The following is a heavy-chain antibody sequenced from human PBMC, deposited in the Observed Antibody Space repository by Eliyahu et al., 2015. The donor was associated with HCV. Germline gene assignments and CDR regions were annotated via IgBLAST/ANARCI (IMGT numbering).Heavy chain of an antibody. D-gene: IGHD4-17*01. J-gene: IGHJ4*02. Sequence: EVQLVESGGDLVQPGGSLRLSCAASGFTFSPFWMCWVXQAPGMGLGWVADINPDGSDKKYVDSMKGRFTISRDNAKNSLYLQVNSLRAEDTAVYYCARGTTVTPGIDYWGQGTLVTVSS. CDR2: INPDGSDK. CDR1: GFTFSPFW. CDR3: ARGTTVTPGIDY. V-gene: IGHV3-7*04.